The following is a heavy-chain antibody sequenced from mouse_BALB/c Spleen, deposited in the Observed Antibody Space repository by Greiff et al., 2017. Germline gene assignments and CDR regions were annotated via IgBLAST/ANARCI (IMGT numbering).Heavy chain of an antibody. CDR1: GYTFTSYY. V-gene: IGHV1S81*02. Sequence: QVQLQQSGAELVKPGASVKLSCKASGYTFTSYYMYWVKQRPGQGLEWIGGINPSNGGTNFNEKFKSKATLTVDKSSSTAYMQLSSLTSEDSAVYYCTRDDYDDWFAYWGQGTLVTVSA. D-gene: IGHD2-4*01. CDR2: INPSNGGT. J-gene: IGHJ3*01. CDR3: TRDDYDDWFAY.